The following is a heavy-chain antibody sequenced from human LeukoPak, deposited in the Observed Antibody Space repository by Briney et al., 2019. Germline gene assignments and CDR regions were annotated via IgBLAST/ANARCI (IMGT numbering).Heavy chain of an antibody. CDR2: IYYSGST. J-gene: IGHJ6*03. Sequence: PSETLSLTCTVSGGSISSYYWSWIRQPPGKGLEWIGYIYYSGSTNYSPSLKSRVTISVDTSKNQFSLKLSSVTAADTAVYYCARDLVVPAAMPYYYYYYMDVWGKGTTVTVSS. D-gene: IGHD2-2*01. CDR3: ARDLVVPAAMPYYYYYYMDV. V-gene: IGHV4-59*01. CDR1: GGSISSYY.